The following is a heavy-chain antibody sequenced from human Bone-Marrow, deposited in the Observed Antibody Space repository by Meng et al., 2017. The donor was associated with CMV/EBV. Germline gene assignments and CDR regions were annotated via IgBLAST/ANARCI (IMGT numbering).Heavy chain of an antibody. CDR2: IIPILGIA. D-gene: IGHD3-3*01. Sequence: SVKVSCKASGGTFSSYAISWVRQAPGQGLEWMGGIIPILGIANYAQKFQGRVTITADKSTSTAYMELSSLRSEDTAVYYCALTFWDYDFWSGYYSPQFDYWGQGTLVTVSS. V-gene: IGHV1-69*10. J-gene: IGHJ4*02. CDR3: ALTFWDYDFWSGYYSPQFDY. CDR1: GGTFSSYA.